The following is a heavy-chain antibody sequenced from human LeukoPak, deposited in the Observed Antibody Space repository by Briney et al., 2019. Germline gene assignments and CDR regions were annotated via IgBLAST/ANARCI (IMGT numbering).Heavy chain of an antibody. J-gene: IGHJ5*02. D-gene: IGHD3-16*01. Sequence: SETLSLTCAVYGGSFSGYYWSWIRQPPGKGLEWIGQIFHTGSTNYNPSLKSRLTISLDPSKNLFSLKLKSVSPADTAIYHCARVRARNRDGYTTWGLGTLVTVSS. CDR1: GGSFSGYY. CDR3: ARVRARNRDGYTT. CDR2: IFHTGST. V-gene: IGHV4-34*12.